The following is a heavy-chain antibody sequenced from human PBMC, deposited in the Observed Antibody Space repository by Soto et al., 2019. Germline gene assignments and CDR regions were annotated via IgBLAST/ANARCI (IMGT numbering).Heavy chain of an antibody. CDR2: IYFTGRT. V-gene: IGHV4-61*01. CDR3: SRGCYGANRYLPSE. D-gene: IGHD2-2*01. Sequence: SETLSVTCTVSAGSLSSSISYWSWIRQPPGKGLEYIGCIYFTGRTNYNPSLKTRVTISVDTSKNQFSLKLNSVTAADTAVYYCSRGCYGANRYLPSEWGRRTL. CDR1: AGSLSSSISY. J-gene: IGHJ4*01.